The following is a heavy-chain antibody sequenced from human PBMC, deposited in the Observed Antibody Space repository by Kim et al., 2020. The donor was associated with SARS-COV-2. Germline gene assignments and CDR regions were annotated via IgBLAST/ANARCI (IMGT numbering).Heavy chain of an antibody. D-gene: IGHD2-2*02. CDR1: GGSISSGGYY. CDR3: ARGVPDAIGSGYFDY. Sequence: SETLSLTCTVSGGSISSGGYYWSWIRQHPGKGLEWIGYIYYSGSTYYNPSLKSRVTISVDTSKNQFSLKLSSVTAADTAVYYCARGVPDAIGSGYFDYWGQGTLVTVSS. V-gene: IGHV4-31*03. CDR2: IYYSGST. J-gene: IGHJ4*02.